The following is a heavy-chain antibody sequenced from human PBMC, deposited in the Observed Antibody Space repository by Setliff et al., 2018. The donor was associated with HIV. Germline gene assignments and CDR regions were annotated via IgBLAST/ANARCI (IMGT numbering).Heavy chain of an antibody. CDR3: ARGHCSGTNCYGVDYYGMDV. V-gene: IGHV4-4*02. J-gene: IGHJ6*02. CDR2: IYHSEYT. D-gene: IGHD2-2*01. Sequence: PSLTCAVSGGSISSDNWWTWVRQAPGKGLEWIGEIYHSEYTNYNPSLKSRVSMSVDKSKNQFSVKLTSVTAADTAVYYCARGHCSGTNCYGVDYYGMDVWGQGTTVTVSS. CDR1: GGSISSDNW.